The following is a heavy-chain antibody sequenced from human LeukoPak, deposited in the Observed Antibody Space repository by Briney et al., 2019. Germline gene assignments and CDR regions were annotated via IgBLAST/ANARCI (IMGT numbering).Heavy chain of an antibody. CDR1: GYTFTSYY. V-gene: IGHV1-46*01. J-gene: IGHJ5*02. CDR2: INPSGGST. D-gene: IGHD2-21*02. Sequence: ASVKVSCKASGYTFTSYYMHWVRQAPGQGLEWMGIINPSGGSTSYAQKFQGRVTMTRDTSTSTVYMELSSLRSEDTAVYYCARASVAYCGGDCYSKPDGEEDWFDPWDQGTLVTVSS. CDR3: ARASVAYCGGDCYSKPDGEEDWFDP.